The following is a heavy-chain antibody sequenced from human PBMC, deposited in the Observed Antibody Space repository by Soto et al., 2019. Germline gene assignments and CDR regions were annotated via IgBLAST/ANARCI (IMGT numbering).Heavy chain of an antibody. D-gene: IGHD2-2*01. CDR1: GFTFSSYA. Sequence: GGSLRLSCAASGFTFSSYAMSWVRQAPGKGLEWVSSISDTGASTYHADSVSGRFTISRDNFKNTLYLQMNSLRADDTALYYCAKLGSPTCRGHMDVWGKGATVTVSS. CDR3: AKLGSPTCRGHMDV. CDR2: ISDTGAST. V-gene: IGHV3-23*01. J-gene: IGHJ6*03.